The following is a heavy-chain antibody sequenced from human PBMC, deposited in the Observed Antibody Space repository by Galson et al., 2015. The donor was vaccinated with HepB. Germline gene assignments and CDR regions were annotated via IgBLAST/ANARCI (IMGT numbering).Heavy chain of an antibody. CDR3: ARDRTWELLLSWYFDL. CDR2: INPNSGGT. V-gene: IGHV1-2*02. Sequence: SVTVSCKASGYTFTGYYMHWVRQAPGQGLEWMGWINPNSGGTNYAQKFQGRVTMTRDTSISTAYMELSRLRSDDTAVYYCARDRTWELLLSWYFDLWGRGTLVTVSS. D-gene: IGHD1-26*01. J-gene: IGHJ2*01. CDR1: GYTFTGYY.